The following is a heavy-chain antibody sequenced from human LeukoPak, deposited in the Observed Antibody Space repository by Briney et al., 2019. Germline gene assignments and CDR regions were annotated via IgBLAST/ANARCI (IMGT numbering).Heavy chain of an antibody. J-gene: IGHJ4*02. Sequence: SETLSLTCTVSGGSISSSSYYWGWIRQPPGKGLEWIGSIYYSGSTYYNPSHKSRVTISVDTSKNQFSLKLSSVTAADTAVYYCASRSIAAAGTTGGVGYFDYWGQGTLVTVSS. CDR2: IYYSGST. CDR1: GGSISSSSYY. V-gene: IGHV4-39*01. CDR3: ASRSIAAAGTTGGVGYFDY. D-gene: IGHD6-13*01.